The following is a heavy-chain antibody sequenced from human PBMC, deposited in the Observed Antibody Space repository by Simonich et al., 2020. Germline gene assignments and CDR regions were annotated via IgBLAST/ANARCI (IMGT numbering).Heavy chain of an antibody. Sequence: QVQLQEPGPGLVKPSETLSLTCTVSGGSISSYYWSWIRQPPGKGLEWIGYIYYSGRTNYNPSLNSRVTISVDTSKNQFSLKLSSVTAADTAVYYCARGGLYFDYWGQGTLVTVSS. V-gene: IGHV4-59*01. CDR1: GGSISSYY. J-gene: IGHJ4*02. D-gene: IGHD2-15*01. CDR2: IYYSGRT. CDR3: ARGGLYFDY.